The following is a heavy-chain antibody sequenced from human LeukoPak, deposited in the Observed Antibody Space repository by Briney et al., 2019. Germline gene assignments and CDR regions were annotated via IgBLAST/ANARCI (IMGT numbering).Heavy chain of an antibody. CDR2: ISSSSYI. V-gene: IGHV3-21*01. D-gene: IGHD6-19*01. CDR3: AKGVAVAGTYFQH. CDR1: GFTFSSYS. Sequence: GGSLRLSCAASGFTFSSYSMNWVRQAPGKGLEWVSSISSSSYIYYADSVKGRFTIFRDNAKNSLYLQMNSLRAEDTAVYYCAKGVAVAGTYFQHWGQGTLVTVSS. J-gene: IGHJ1*01.